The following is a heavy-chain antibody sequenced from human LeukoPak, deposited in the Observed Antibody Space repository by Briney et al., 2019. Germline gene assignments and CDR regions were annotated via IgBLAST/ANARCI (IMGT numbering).Heavy chain of an antibody. Sequence: GGSLRLSCAASGFTFSSCWMSWVRQAPGKGLEWVANIKRDGSEKYYVDSVKGRFTISRDNAKNSLSLQMNSLRAEDTAIYYCARDNSIWDGAFDIWGRGTMVTVSS. J-gene: IGHJ3*02. D-gene: IGHD6-13*01. CDR1: GFTFSSCW. V-gene: IGHV3-7*01. CDR3: ARDNSIWDGAFDI. CDR2: IKRDGSEK.